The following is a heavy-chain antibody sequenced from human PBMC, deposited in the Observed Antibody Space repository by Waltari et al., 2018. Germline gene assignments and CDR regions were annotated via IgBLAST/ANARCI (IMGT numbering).Heavy chain of an antibody. D-gene: IGHD5-12*01. Sequence: QLQLQESGPGLVKPPETLSLTCIVSGGSISRSSYYWGWIRQSPGKGLEWIGSIYYSGSTYYNPTLESRVTILGDTSKNQLSLKLTSVTAADTAVYYCVRHWKRNGYRFDPWGQGTLVTVSS. V-gene: IGHV4-39*01. J-gene: IGHJ5*02. CDR2: IYYSGST. CDR3: VRHWKRNGYRFDP. CDR1: GGSISRSSYY.